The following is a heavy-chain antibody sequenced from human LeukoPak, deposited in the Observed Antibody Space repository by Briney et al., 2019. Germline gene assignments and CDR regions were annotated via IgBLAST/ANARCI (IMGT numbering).Heavy chain of an antibody. J-gene: IGHJ2*01. CDR3: ARGPIVVVPAAVSYWYFDL. Sequence: RASVKVSCKASGYTFTSYDINWVRQATGQGLEWMGWMNPNSGNTGYAQKFQGRVTMTRNTSISTAYMELSSLRSEDTAVYYCARGPIVVVPAAVSYWYFDLWGRGTLVTVSS. CDR1: GYTFTSYD. CDR2: MNPNSGNT. D-gene: IGHD2-2*01. V-gene: IGHV1-8*01.